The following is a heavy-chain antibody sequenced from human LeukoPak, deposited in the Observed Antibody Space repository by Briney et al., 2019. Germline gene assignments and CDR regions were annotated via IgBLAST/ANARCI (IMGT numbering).Heavy chain of an antibody. CDR3: ARDHGSGGSCDY. Sequence: GGSLRLSCAASGFTFSSYSMNWVRQAPGKGLEWVSYVSNGGDTMYYADSVKGRFTISRDNAKNSLYLQMNSLRAEDTAVYYCARDHGSGGSCDYWGQGTLVTVSS. D-gene: IGHD2-15*01. CDR1: GFTFSSYS. J-gene: IGHJ4*02. V-gene: IGHV3-48*04. CDR2: VSNGGDTM.